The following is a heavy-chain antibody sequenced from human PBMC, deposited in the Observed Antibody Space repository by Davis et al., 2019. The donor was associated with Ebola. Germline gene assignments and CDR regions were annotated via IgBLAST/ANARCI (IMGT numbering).Heavy chain of an antibody. Sequence: LSLTCAASGFNFNKYAMSWVRQAPAKGLEWVANIKQDGSEKYYVDSVKGRFTISRDSAKNSLYLQMNSLRAEDTAVYYCARESIVVVIAIFHYGMDVWGQGTTVTVSS. CDR2: IKQDGSEK. J-gene: IGHJ6*02. CDR3: ARESIVVVIAIFHYGMDV. CDR1: GFNFNKYA. D-gene: IGHD2-21*01. V-gene: IGHV3-7*01.